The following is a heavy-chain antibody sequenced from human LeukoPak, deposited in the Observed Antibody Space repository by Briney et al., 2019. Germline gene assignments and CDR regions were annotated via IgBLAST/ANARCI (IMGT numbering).Heavy chain of an antibody. CDR3: ASVQGKNRYYYYYYGMDV. CDR1: GYTFTGYY. J-gene: IGHJ6*02. D-gene: IGHD3-10*01. CDR2: INPNSGGT. Sequence: ASVKVSCKASGYTFTGYYMHWVRQAPGQGLERMGWINPNSGGTNYAQKFQGRVTMTRDTSISTAYMELSRLRSDDTAVYYCASVQGKNRYYYYYYGMDVWGQGTTVTVSS. V-gene: IGHV1-2*02.